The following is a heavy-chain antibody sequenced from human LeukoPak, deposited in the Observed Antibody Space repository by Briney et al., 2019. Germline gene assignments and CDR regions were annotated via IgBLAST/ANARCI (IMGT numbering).Heavy chain of an antibody. D-gene: IGHD2-2*01. J-gene: IGHJ3*02. CDR2: ISASGHYT. CDR1: GSGFTFGNFA. Sequence: GGSLRLSCEASGSGFTFGNFAFSWVRQAPGKGLEWLSGISASGHYTYAAESVKGRFSISRDNAKNTVYIQLNRLRAEDTAVYYCAKGGYCSTTSCLRAFDIWGQGTMVTVSS. V-gene: IGHV3-23*01. CDR3: AKGGYCSTTSCLRAFDI.